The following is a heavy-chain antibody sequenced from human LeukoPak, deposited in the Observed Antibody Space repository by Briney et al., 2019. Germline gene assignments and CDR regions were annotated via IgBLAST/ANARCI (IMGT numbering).Heavy chain of an antibody. CDR3: AKGPLITGIDYFDY. J-gene: IGHJ4*02. CDR1: GFTFSSYG. V-gene: IGHV3-30*18. D-gene: IGHD1-20*01. Sequence: GGSLRLSCASSGFTFSSYGMHWVRQAPGKGLEWVAVISYDGSNKHYADSVKGRFTISRDNSKNTLYLQMNSLRAEDTAVYYCAKGPLITGIDYFDYWGQGTLVTVSS. CDR2: ISYDGSNK.